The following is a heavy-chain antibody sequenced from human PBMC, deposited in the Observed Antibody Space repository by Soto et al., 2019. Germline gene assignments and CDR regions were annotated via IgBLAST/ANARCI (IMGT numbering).Heavy chain of an antibody. CDR1: GYTFTSYD. Sequence: GASVKVSCKASGYTFTSYDINWVRQATGQGLEWMGWMNPNSGNTGYAQKFQGRVTMTRNTSISTAYMELSSLRSEDTAVYYCARGSHLRGQVPAAIPVSYYGMGVWGQGTTVTVSS. CDR3: ARGSHLRGQVPAAIPVSYYGMGV. D-gene: IGHD2-2*02. J-gene: IGHJ6*02. V-gene: IGHV1-8*01. CDR2: MNPNSGNT.